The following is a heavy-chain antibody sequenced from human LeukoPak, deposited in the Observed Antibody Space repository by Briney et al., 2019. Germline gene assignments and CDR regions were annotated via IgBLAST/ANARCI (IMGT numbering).Heavy chain of an antibody. CDR2: INWNGGST. Sequence: PGGSLRLSCAASGFTFDDYGMSWVRQAPGKGLEWVYGINWNGGSTGYADSVKGRFTISRDNAKNSLYLQMNSLRAEDKALYDCARELTYCYDSSGYSPGALDIWGQGTMLTVSS. CDR3: ARELTYCYDSSGYSPGALDI. V-gene: IGHV3-20*01. D-gene: IGHD3-22*01. J-gene: IGHJ3*02. CDR1: GFTFDDYG.